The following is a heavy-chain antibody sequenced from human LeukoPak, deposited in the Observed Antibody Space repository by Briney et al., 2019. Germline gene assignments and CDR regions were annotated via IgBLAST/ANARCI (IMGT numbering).Heavy chain of an antibody. CDR2: XNPSGGST. D-gene: IGHD1-26*01. CDR3: ARLLVGARAFDY. CDR1: GYTFTSYY. J-gene: IGHJ4*02. V-gene: IGHV1-46*01. Sequence: ASVKVSCKASGYTFTSYYMHWXRXXXGQGXXXXXIXNPSGGSTSYAQKFQGRVTMTRDTSTSTVYMELSSLRSEDTAVYYCARLLVGARAFDYWGQGTLVTVSS.